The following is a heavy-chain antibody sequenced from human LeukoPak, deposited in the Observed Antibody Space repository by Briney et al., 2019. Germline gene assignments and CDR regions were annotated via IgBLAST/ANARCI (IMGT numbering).Heavy chain of an antibody. V-gene: IGHV3-30*02. Sequence: GGSLRLSCTASGFTFSSYGMYWVRQAPGKGLEWVAFIRYDGSNKHYADSVKGRFTISRDNSKNTLYLQMSSLRAEDTAMYYCAKERGGFGEFLRFSYMDVWGKGTTVTISS. CDR2: IRYDGSNK. CDR3: AKERGGFGEFLRFSYMDV. D-gene: IGHD3-10*01. J-gene: IGHJ6*03. CDR1: GFTFSSYG.